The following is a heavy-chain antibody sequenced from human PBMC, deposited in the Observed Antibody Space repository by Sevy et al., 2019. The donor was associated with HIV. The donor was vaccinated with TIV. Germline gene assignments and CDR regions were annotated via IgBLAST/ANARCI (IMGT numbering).Heavy chain of an antibody. CDR1: GFTFSSYG. J-gene: IGHJ4*02. CDR3: ARVGVAAAGGNFDY. Sequence: GGSLRLSCAASGFTFSSYGMHWVRQAPGKGLEWVSYISSSGSTIYYADSVKGRFTISRDNAKNSLYLQMNSLRAEDTAVYYCARVGVAAAGGNFDYWGQGTLVTVSS. D-gene: IGHD6-13*01. V-gene: IGHV3-48*04. CDR2: ISSSGSTI.